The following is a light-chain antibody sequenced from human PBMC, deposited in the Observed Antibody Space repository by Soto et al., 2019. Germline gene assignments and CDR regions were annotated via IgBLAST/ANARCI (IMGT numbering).Light chain of an antibody. V-gene: IGLV1-44*01. Sequence: QSVLTQPPSASGTPGQRVTISCSGSSSNIGNNAVNWYQQLPGTAPKLHIYNNHQRPSGVPDRFSGSKSATSASLAISGLQSEDEADYYCAAWDDSLNGWVFGGGTKLTVL. CDR3: AAWDDSLNGWV. CDR2: NNH. CDR1: SSNIGNNA. J-gene: IGLJ3*02.